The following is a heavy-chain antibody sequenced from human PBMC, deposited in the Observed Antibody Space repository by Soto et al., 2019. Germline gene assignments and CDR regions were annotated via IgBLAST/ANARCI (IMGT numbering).Heavy chain of an antibody. CDR2: ISAYSGNT. J-gene: IGHJ4*02. CDR3: ARDSPEYYDFWSGYRIQNDY. CDR1: GYTFTSYG. Sequence: ASVKVSCKASGYTFTSYGISWVRQAPGQGLEWMGWISAYSGNTNYAQKLQGRVTMTTDTSTSTAYMELRSLRSDDTAVYYCARDSPEYYDFWSGYRIQNDYWGQGTLVTVSS. D-gene: IGHD3-3*01. V-gene: IGHV1-18*01.